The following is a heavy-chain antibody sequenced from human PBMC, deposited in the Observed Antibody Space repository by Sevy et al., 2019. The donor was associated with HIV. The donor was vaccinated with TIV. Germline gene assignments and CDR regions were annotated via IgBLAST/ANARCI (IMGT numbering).Heavy chain of an antibody. CDR2: IKSKTDGGTT. Sequence: GGSLRLSCAASGFTFSSYAMHWVRQAPGKGLEWVGRIKSKTDGGTTDYAAPVKGRFTISRDDSKNTLYLQMNSLKTEDTAVYYCTTDGGGYNYGYSFDYWGQGTLVTVSS. V-gene: IGHV3-15*07. CDR1: GFTFSSYA. CDR3: TTDGGGYNYGYSFDY. D-gene: IGHD5-18*01. J-gene: IGHJ4*02.